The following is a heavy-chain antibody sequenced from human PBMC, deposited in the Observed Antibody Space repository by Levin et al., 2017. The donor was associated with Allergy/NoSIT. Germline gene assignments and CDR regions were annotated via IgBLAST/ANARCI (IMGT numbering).Heavy chain of an antibody. CDR2: ISSTSSYT. J-gene: IGHJ4*02. Sequence: GGSLRLSCAASGFSFSDYYMSWIRQAPGKGLEWVSYISSTSSYTNYADSVKGRFTISRDNAKNSLYLQMNSLRAEDTAVYYCARSIRAKYTSSWWDFDYWGQGTLVTVSS. CDR1: GFSFSDYY. D-gene: IGHD6-13*01. CDR3: ARSIRAKYTSSWWDFDY. V-gene: IGHV3-11*03.